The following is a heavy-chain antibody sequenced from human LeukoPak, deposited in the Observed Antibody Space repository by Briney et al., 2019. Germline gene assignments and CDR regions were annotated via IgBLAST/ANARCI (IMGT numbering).Heavy chain of an antibody. Sequence: GGSLRLSCAASGFTFSSYGMHWVRQAPGKGLEWVAFIRYDGSNKYYADSVKGRFTISRDNSKNTLYLQMNSLRAEDTAVYYCAKDRQRWLTRWYFQHWGQGTLVTVSS. CDR2: IRYDGSNK. D-gene: IGHD5-24*01. V-gene: IGHV3-30*02. J-gene: IGHJ1*01. CDR1: GFTFSSYG. CDR3: AKDRQRWLTRWYFQH.